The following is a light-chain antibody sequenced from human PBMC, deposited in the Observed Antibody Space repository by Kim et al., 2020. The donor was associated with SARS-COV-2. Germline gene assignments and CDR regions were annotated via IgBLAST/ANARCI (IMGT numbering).Light chain of an antibody. CDR3: SNTLL. Sequence: QSALTQPASVSGSPGQSITISCTGTSNDVGGSKYVSWYQQHQGSAPKLMLYDVSNRPSGVSNRFSGSKSGNTASLTISGLQPEDEADYTRSNTLLFGTGTKVTVL. CDR1: SNDVGGSKY. V-gene: IGLV2-14*03. J-gene: IGLJ1*01. CDR2: DVS.